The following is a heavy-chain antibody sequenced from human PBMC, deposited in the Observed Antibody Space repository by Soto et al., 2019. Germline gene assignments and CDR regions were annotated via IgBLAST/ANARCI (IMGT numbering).Heavy chain of an antibody. CDR3: ARYRISGSWSKFDY. D-gene: IGHD6-13*01. Sequence: QVLLQESGPGLMTPSQTLSLTCTVSGLTISSASYYWSWIRQHPGKGLEWVGNIYYNGSTYYSPSLKSRVTLWVDTSKNQFALRLASVTAADTAVYYCARYRISGSWSKFDYWGQGTLVTVSS. CDR2: IYYNGST. CDR1: GLTISSASYY. V-gene: IGHV4-31*03. J-gene: IGHJ4*02.